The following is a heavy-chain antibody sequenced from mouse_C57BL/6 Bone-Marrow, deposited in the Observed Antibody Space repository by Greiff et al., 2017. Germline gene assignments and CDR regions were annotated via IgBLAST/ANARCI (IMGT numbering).Heavy chain of an antibody. CDR3: AGETTVVGKFAY. J-gene: IGHJ3*01. D-gene: IGHD1-1*01. V-gene: IGHV1-55*01. Sequence: VQLQQPGAELVKPGASVKMSCKASGYTFTSYWITWVKQRPGQGLEWIGDIYPGSGSTNYNEKFKSKATLTVDTSSSTDYMQLSSLTSEDSAVYSCAGETTVVGKFAYWGQGTLVTVSA. CDR2: IYPGSGST. CDR1: GYTFTSYW.